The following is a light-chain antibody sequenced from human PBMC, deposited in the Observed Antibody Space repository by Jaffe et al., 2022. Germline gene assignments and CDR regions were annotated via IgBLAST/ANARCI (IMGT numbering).Light chain of an antibody. J-gene: IGKJ1*01. CDR1: QSVSSSY. Sequence: EIVLTQSPGTLSLSPGERATLSCRASQSVSSSYLAWYQQKPGQAPRLLIYGASSRATGIPDRFSGSGSGTDFTLTISRLEPEDFAVYYCQQYGSSPSGTFGQGTKVEIK. V-gene: IGKV3-20*01. CDR3: QQYGSSPSGT. CDR2: GAS.